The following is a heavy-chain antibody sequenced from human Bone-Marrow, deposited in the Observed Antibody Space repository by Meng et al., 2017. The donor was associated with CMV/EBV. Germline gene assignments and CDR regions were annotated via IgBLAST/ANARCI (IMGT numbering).Heavy chain of an antibody. D-gene: IGHD2-2*01. Sequence: SETLSLTCTVSGGSVSSGSYYWSWIRQPPGKGLKWIGYIYYSGSTNYNPSLKSRVTISVDTSKHQFSLKLSSVTAADTAVYYCARAYCSSTSCSDYWGQGTLVTVSS. CDR3: ARAYCSSTSCSDY. CDR2: IYYSGST. V-gene: IGHV4-61*01. CDR1: GGSVSSGSYY. J-gene: IGHJ4*02.